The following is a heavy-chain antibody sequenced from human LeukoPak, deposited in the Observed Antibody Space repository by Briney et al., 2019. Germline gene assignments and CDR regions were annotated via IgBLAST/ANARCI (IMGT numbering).Heavy chain of an antibody. CDR1: GFTVSTNY. CDR3: ARVGDHFHWFLDL. Sequence: GGSLRLSCAASGFTVSTNYMNWVRRAPGKGLEWVSILYSGSDTYYSDSVKGRFTISRDDSRNTLFLHMSSLKVEDTAIYFCARVGDHFHWFLDLWGRGTLVGVSS. J-gene: IGHJ2*01. CDR2: LYSGSDT. D-gene: IGHD2-21*01. V-gene: IGHV3-53*01.